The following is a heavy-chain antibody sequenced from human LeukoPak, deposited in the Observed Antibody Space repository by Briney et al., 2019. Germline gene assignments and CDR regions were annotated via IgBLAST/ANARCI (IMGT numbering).Heavy chain of an antibody. CDR3: ARERSGYNYYYGMDV. CDR2: IYYSGST. CDR1: GGSISSYY. J-gene: IGHJ6*02. D-gene: IGHD3-3*01. V-gene: IGHV4-59*01. Sequence: PSETLSLTCTVSGGSISSYYWSWIRQPPGKGLEWIGYIYYSGSTNYNPSLKSRVTISVDTSKNQFSLKLSSMTAADTAVYYCARERSGYNYYYGMDVWGQGTTVTVSS.